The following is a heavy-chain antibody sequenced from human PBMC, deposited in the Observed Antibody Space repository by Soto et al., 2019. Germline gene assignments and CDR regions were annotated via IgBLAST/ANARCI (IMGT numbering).Heavy chain of an antibody. D-gene: IGHD6-6*01. CDR1: GYTFTGYY. V-gene: IGHV1-2*04. Sequence: ASVKVSCKASGYTFTGYYMHWVRQAPGQGLEWMGWINPNSGGTNYAQKFQGWVTMTRDTSISTAYMELSRLRSDDTAVYYCARDHASSSSSNSPVYFDYWGQGTLVTVSS. CDR3: ARDHASSSSSNSPVYFDY. CDR2: INPNSGGT. J-gene: IGHJ4*02.